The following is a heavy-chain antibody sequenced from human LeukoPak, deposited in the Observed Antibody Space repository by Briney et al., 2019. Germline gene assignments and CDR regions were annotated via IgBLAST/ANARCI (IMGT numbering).Heavy chain of an antibody. J-gene: IGHJ4*02. CDR1: GYSISSGYY. CDR3: ARVNDGIFDY. Sequence: SETLSLTCTVSGYSISSGYYWGWIRQPPGKGLEWIGSIYHSGSTYYNPSLKSRVTISVDTSKNQFSLKLSSVTAADMAVYYCARVNDGIFDYWGQGTLVTVSS. D-gene: IGHD4-23*01. CDR2: IYHSGST. V-gene: IGHV4-38-2*02.